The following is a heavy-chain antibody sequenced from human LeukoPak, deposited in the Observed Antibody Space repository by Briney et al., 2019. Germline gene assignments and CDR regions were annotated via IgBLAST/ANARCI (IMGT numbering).Heavy chain of an antibody. Sequence: GGSLRLSCDASGFTFSTYAMSWVRQAPGKGLEWVSAISGSGGSTYYADSVKGRFTISRDNSKNTLYLQMNSLRAEDTAVYYCANHYYDSSGYWYYWGQGTLVTVSS. CDR3: ANHYYDSSGYWYY. CDR2: ISGSGGST. J-gene: IGHJ4*02. CDR1: GFTFSTYA. D-gene: IGHD3-22*01. V-gene: IGHV3-23*01.